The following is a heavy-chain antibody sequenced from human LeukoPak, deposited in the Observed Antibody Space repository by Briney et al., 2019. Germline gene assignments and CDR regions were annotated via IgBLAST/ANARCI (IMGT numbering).Heavy chain of an antibody. CDR1: GFTFRSFS. J-gene: IGHJ3*02. CDR2: IKQDGNDK. V-gene: IGHV3-7*01. CDR3: ARDTADFQGLDI. D-gene: IGHD2-21*02. Sequence: GGSLRLSCEASGFTFRSFSMSWVRQAPGKGLEWVANIKQDGNDKYYVDSVNGRFTISRDNAKNSVYLQITSLRAGDTAVYYCARDTADFQGLDIWGQGTKVTVSS.